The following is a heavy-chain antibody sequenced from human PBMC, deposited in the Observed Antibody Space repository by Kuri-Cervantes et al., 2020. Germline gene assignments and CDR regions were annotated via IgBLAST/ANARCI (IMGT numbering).Heavy chain of an antibody. CDR2: INPNSGNT. J-gene: IGHJ4*02. D-gene: IGHD1-14*01. CDR1: GYTFTGYY. CDR3: ARGPDPGSDY. Sequence: ASVKVSCKASGYTFTGYYMHWVRQAPGQGLEWMGWINPNSGNTGYAQKFQGRVTMTRNTSISTAYMELSSLRSEDTAVYYCARGPDPGSDYWGQGTLVTVSS. V-gene: IGHV1-8*02.